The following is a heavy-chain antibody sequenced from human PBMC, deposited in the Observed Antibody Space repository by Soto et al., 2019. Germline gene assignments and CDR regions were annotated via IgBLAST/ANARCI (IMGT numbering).Heavy chain of an antibody. D-gene: IGHD2-15*01. CDR2: ISYDGRNK. CDR3: AKEGLGYCSGGNCYSGAFDI. V-gene: IGHV3-30*18. J-gene: IGHJ3*02. Sequence: VQLVESGGGLVQPGRSLRLSCAASGFTFRTYGMHWVRQVPGKGLEWVASISYDGRNKNYADSVKGRFTISRDNSKNTLNLQMNSLRAEDTAVFYCAKEGLGYCSGGNCYSGAFDIWGQGTMVTVSS. CDR1: GFTFRTYG.